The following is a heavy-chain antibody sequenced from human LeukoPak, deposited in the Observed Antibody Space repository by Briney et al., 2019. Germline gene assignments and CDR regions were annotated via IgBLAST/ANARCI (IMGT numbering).Heavy chain of an antibody. Sequence: GGSLRLSCAASGFTFSDSAMHWVRQASGKGLEWVGRIRSKANTYATTYAASVKGRFSISRDDSKNTAYLQMNSLKTEDTAVYYCARETPYSSGWYNWFDPWGQGTLVTVSS. CDR2: IRSKANTYAT. V-gene: IGHV3-73*01. D-gene: IGHD6-19*01. CDR3: ARETPYSSGWYNWFDP. J-gene: IGHJ5*02. CDR1: GFTFSDSA.